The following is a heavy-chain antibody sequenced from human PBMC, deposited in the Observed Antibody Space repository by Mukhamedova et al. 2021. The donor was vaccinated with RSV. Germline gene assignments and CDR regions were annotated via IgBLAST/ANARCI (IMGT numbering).Heavy chain of an antibody. CDR2: SYDGSNK. J-gene: IGHJ1*01. CDR3: ARESGWGDSSSGDGYFQH. Sequence: SYDGSNKYYADSVKGRFTISRDNSKNTLYLQMNSLRAEDTAVYYCARESGWGDSSSGDGYFQHWGQGTLVTVSS. D-gene: IGHD3-22*01. V-gene: IGHV3-30*01.